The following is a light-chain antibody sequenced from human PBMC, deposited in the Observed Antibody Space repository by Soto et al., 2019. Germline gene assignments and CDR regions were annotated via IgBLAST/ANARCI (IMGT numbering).Light chain of an antibody. J-gene: IGKJ4*01. V-gene: IGKV3-20*01. CDR2: GAS. CDR3: QQYGNSPLT. CDR1: QSVRSSY. Sequence: EIVLTQSPGTLSLSPGERATLSCRASQSVRSSYFAWYQQKPGQAPRLLIFGASTRAPGIPDRFSGSGSGTDFTLTISKLEPEDFALFYCQQYGNSPLTFGGGTKAAIK.